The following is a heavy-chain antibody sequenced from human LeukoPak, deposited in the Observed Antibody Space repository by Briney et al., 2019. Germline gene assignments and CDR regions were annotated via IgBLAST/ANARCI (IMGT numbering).Heavy chain of an antibody. V-gene: IGHV3-30*03. CDR1: GFIFSRNG. J-gene: IGHJ6*02. CDR3: ATDRGSSSAAYGMDV. CDR2: ISFDGVKT. Sequence: HPGRSLRLSCAASGFIFSRNGMHWVRQAPGKGLEWVALISFDGVKTDYADSVKGRFTISRDSSQNTLYLQMNSLRAEDTAVYYCATDRGSSSAAYGMDVWGQGTTVTVSS. D-gene: IGHD2-15*01.